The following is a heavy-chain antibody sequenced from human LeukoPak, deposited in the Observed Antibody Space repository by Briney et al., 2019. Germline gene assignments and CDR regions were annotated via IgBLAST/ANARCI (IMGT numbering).Heavy chain of an antibody. CDR2: MNPNSGNT. J-gene: IGHJ4*02. CDR1: GYTFTSYD. D-gene: IGHD3-10*01. V-gene: IGHV1-8*01. Sequence: GASVKVSCKASGYTFTSYDINWVRQATGQGLEWMGWMNPNSGNTGYAQKFQGRVTLTRNTSISTAYMELSSLRSEDTAVYYCARTTGSGSYYTSNFDYWGQGTLVTVSS. CDR3: ARTTGSGSYYTSNFDY.